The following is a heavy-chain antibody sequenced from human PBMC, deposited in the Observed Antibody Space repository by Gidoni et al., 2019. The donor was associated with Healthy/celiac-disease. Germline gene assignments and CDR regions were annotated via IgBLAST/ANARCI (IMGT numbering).Heavy chain of an antibody. CDR3: AKDSSDSSGYYYEEVDAGAFDI. CDR2: ISGSGGST. J-gene: IGHJ3*02. V-gene: IGHV3-23*01. D-gene: IGHD3-22*01. Sequence: EVQLLESGGGLVQPGGSLRLSCAASGFTFSSYAMTVVRQAPGKGLEWVSAISGSGGSTYYADSVKGRFTISRDNSKNTLYLQMNSLRAEDTAVYYCAKDSSDSSGYYYEEVDAGAFDIWGQGTMVTVSS. CDR1: GFTFSSYA.